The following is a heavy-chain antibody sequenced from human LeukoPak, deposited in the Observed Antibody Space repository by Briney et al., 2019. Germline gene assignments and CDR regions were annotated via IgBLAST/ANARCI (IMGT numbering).Heavy chain of an antibody. V-gene: IGHV3-23*01. D-gene: IGHD3-22*01. CDR3: AKDTGRGYYDSSGYYY. J-gene: IGHJ4*02. CDR1: GFTFSSYA. Sequence: GGSLRLSCVASGFTFSSYAMSWVRQAPGKGLEWVSTVGGSGGGTFYADSVKGRFTISRDNSKNTLYLQMNSLRAEDTAVYYCAKDTGRGYYDSSGYYYWGQGTLVTVSS. CDR2: VGGSGGGT.